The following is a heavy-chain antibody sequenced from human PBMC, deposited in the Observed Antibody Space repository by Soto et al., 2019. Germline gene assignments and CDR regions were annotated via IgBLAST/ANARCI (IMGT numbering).Heavy chain of an antibody. V-gene: IGHV4-34*01. CDR2: INHSGST. Sequence: PSETLSLTCAVYGGSVNGYYWSWIRQPPGKGLEWIGEINHSGSTNYNPSLKSRVTISVDTSKNQFSLKLSSVTAADTAVYYCARNGPNWFDPWGQGTLVTVSS. J-gene: IGHJ5*02. CDR1: GGSVNGYY. CDR3: ARNGPNWFDP.